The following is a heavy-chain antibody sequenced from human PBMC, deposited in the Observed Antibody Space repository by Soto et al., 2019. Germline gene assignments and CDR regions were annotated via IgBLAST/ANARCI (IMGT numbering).Heavy chain of an antibody. V-gene: IGHV3-15*07. CDR3: TTDSRTTLPEIRFDY. Sequence: GLLRLCCAASGVHFKNAWINWVRKVPGKGLEWVGRVKSKADGGSGDYAAPVKGRFVVSRDDSKDIVYLQMNSLKIEDTGVYYCTTDSRTTLPEIRFDYWGHGTQVTGSS. D-gene: IGHD1-26*01. CDR2: VKSKADGGSG. J-gene: IGHJ4*01. CDR1: GVHFKNAW.